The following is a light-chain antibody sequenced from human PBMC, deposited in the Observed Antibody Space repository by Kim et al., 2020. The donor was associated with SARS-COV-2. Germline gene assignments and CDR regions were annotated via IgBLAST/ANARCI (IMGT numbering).Light chain of an antibody. CDR2: GAS. V-gene: IGKV3-20*01. J-gene: IGKJ2*01. CDR1: QSVSSSY. Sequence: LSPGERATLSCRASQSVSSSYLAWYQQKPGQAPRLLIYGASSRATGIPDRFSGSGSGTDFTLTIRRLEPEDFAVYYCQQYGSSPYTFGQGTKLEI. CDR3: QQYGSSPYT.